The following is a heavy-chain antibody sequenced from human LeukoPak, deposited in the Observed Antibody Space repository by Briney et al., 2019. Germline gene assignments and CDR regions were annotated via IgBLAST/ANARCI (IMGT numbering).Heavy chain of an antibody. Sequence: ASVKVSCKASGGTFSSYAISWVRQAHGQGLEWMGRIIPILGIANYAQKFQGRVTITADKSTSTAYMELSSLRSEDTAVYYCARDYGDYYFDYWGQGTLVTVSS. CDR3: ARDYGDYYFDY. V-gene: IGHV1-69*04. J-gene: IGHJ4*02. CDR1: GGTFSSYA. CDR2: IIPILGIA. D-gene: IGHD4-17*01.